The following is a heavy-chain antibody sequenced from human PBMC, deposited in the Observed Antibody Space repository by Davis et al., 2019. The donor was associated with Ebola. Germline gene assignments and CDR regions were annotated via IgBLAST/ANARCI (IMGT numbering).Heavy chain of an antibody. CDR2: INPSAGST. CDR1: AYTFTRYY. V-gene: IGHV1-46*01. CDR3: ARDLRSGMDV. Sequence: SVTVSCQASAYTFTRYYMHRVRQAPGQGLEWMGIINPSAGSTSYAKKFQGRVTMNRDTTTSTVYMELSSLRSEDTAVYYCARDLRSGMDVWGQGTTVTVSS. J-gene: IGHJ6*02.